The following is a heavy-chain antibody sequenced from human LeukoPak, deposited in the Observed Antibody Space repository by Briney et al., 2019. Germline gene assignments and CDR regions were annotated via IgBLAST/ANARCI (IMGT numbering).Heavy chain of an antibody. Sequence: KASETLSLTCTVSGGSISSSSYYWGWIRQPPGKGLEWIGSIYYSGSTYYNPSLKSRVTISVDTSKNQFSLKLSSVTAADTAVYYCARGSVASDYWGQGTLVTVSS. CDR3: ARGSVASDY. V-gene: IGHV4-39*07. J-gene: IGHJ4*02. CDR1: GGSISSSSYY. CDR2: IYYSGST. D-gene: IGHD6-19*01.